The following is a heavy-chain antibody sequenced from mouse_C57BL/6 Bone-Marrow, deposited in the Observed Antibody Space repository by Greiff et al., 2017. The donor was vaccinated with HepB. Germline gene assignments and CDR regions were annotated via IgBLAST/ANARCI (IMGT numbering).Heavy chain of an antibody. D-gene: IGHD2-5*01. Sequence: ESGPGLVKPSQSLSLTCSVTGYSITSGYYWNWIRQFPGNKLEWMGYISYDGSNNYNPSLKNRISITRDTSKNQFFLKLNSVTTEDTATYYCARDLNSNYWGQGTTLTVSS. CDR1: GYSITSGYY. V-gene: IGHV3-6*01. CDR3: ARDLNSNY. J-gene: IGHJ2*01. CDR2: ISYDGSN.